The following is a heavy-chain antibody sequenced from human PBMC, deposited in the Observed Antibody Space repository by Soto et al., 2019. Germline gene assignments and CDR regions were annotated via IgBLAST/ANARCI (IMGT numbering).Heavy chain of an antibody. CDR1: GFTFSSYA. Sequence: GSLRLSCASSGFTFSSYAMSWVRQAPGKGLEWVSRISGSGGSTYYADSVKGRFTISRDNSKNTLYLQMNSLRAEDTAVYYCAKEAITIFGVVLPYNPAYWGQGTLVTVSS. V-gene: IGHV3-23*01. CDR3: AKEAITIFGVVLPYNPAY. CDR2: ISGSGGST. J-gene: IGHJ4*02. D-gene: IGHD3-3*01.